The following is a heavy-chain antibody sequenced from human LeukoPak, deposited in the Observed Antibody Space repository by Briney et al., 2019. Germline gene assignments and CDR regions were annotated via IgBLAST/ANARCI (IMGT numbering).Heavy chain of an antibody. V-gene: IGHV3-23*01. CDR1: GFTFRSYA. CDR2: ISGSGGST. CDR3: AKDQRAATAIPGGVDY. Sequence: PGGSLRLSCAASGFTFRSYAMSWVRQAPGKGLEWVSAISGSGGSTYYADSVKGRFTISRDNSKNTLYLQMNSLRAEDTAVYYCAKDQRAATAIPGGVDYWGQGTLVTVSS. J-gene: IGHJ4*02. D-gene: IGHD2-2*02.